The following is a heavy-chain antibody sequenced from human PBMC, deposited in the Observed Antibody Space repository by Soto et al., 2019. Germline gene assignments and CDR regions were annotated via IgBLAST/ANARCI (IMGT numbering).Heavy chain of an antibody. V-gene: IGHV3-21*01. Sequence: EVQLVESGGGLVKPGGSLRLSCAASGFTFSSYSMNWVRQAPGKGLEWVSSISSSSSYIYYADSVKGRFTISRDNAKNSLYLQMNSLRAEDTAVYYCARDRPDITMIVVVIDAFDIWGQGTMVTVSS. CDR2: ISSSSSYI. D-gene: IGHD3-22*01. CDR1: GFTFSSYS. J-gene: IGHJ3*02. CDR3: ARDRPDITMIVVVIDAFDI.